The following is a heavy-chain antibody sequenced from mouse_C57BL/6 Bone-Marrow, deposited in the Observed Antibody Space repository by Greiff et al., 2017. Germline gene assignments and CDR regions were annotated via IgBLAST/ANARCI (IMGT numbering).Heavy chain of an antibody. CDR3: TRNNYYGSSPWFAY. Sequence: VQLQQSGAELVRPGASVTLSCKASGYTFTDYEMHWVKQTPAHGLEWIGAMDPETGGTAYNQKFKGKAILTADKSSSTAYMELRSLTSEDSAVYYCTRNNYYGSSPWFAYWGQGTLVTVSA. V-gene: IGHV1-15*01. J-gene: IGHJ3*01. CDR1: GYTFTDYE. D-gene: IGHD1-1*01. CDR2: MDPETGGT.